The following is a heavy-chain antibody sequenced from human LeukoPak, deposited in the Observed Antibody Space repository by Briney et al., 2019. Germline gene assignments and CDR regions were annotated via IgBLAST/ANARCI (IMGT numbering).Heavy chain of an antibody. CDR2: ISSGSRTI. D-gene: IGHD5-12*01. CDR1: GFTLSTYS. J-gene: IGHJ4*02. V-gene: IGHV3-48*04. Sequence: GGSLRLSCAASGFTLSTYSMNWVRQAPGKGLEWVSYISSGSRTIYYADSVKGRFTISRDNAKNSLYLQMNSLRAEDTAVYYCARGSGYDLGDYWGQGTLVTVSS. CDR3: ARGSGYDLGDY.